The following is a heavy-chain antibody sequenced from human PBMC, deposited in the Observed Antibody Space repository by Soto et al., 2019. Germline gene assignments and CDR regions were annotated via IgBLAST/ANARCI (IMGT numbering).Heavy chain of an antibody. CDR2: IIPIFGTA. CDR3: ARRGVSSSSYHYGMDV. D-gene: IGHD3-22*01. V-gene: IGHV1-69*12. CDR1: GGTFSSYA. J-gene: IGHJ6*02. Sequence: QVQLVQSGAEVKKPGSSVKVSCKASGGTFSSYAISWVRQAPGQGLEWMGGIIPIFGTANYAQKFQGRVTIIADESTSTAYMELSSLTSDDTAVYYCARRGVSSSSYHYGMDVWGQGTTITVSS.